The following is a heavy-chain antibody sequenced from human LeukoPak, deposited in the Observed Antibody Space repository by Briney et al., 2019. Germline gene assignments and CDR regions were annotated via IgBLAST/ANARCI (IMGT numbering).Heavy chain of an antibody. D-gene: IGHD4-17*01. Sequence: SETLSLTCGVSDDSFSSHYWTWIRQPPGKGLEWIGYISYIGSTNYNPSLKSRVTISKDTSKKQFSLKLSSVTAADTAVYYCARDLVTVTKGFDIWGQGTMVSVSS. CDR3: ARDLVTVTKGFDI. CDR1: DDSFSSHY. CDR2: ISYIGST. J-gene: IGHJ3*02. V-gene: IGHV4-59*11.